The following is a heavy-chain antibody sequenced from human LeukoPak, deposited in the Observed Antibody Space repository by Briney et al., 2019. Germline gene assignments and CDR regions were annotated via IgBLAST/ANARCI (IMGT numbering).Heavy chain of an antibody. CDR1: GGSISSYY. D-gene: IGHD6-13*01. CDR2: IYYSGST. V-gene: IGHV4-59*01. Sequence: PSETLSLTCTVSGGSISSYYWSWIRQPPGKGLEWIGYIYYSGSTNYNPSLKSRVTISVDKSKNQFSLKLSSVTAADAAVYYCARGQQLVPFDYWGQGTLVTVSS. CDR3: ARGQQLVPFDY. J-gene: IGHJ4*02.